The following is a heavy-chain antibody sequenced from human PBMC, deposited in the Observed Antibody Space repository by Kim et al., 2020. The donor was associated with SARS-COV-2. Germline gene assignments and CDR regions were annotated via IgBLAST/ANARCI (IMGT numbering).Heavy chain of an antibody. CDR1: GFTFSSYA. CDR2: ISYDGSNK. D-gene: IGHD2-21*02. CDR3: ASGCGGDCYSVGYYFDY. Sequence: GGSLRLSCAASGFTFSSYAMHWVRQAPGKGLEWVAVISYDGSNKYYADSVKGRFTISRDNSKNTLYLQMNSLRAEDTAVYYCASGCGGDCYSVGYYFDY. V-gene: IGHV3-30*04. J-gene: IGHJ4*01.